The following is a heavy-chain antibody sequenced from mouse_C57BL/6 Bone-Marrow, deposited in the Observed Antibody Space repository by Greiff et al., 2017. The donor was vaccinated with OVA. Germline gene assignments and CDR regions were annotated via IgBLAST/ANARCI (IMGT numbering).Heavy chain of an antibody. V-gene: IGHV2-2*01. CDR3: ARFNYYGSSYAGFDY. CDR2: IWSGGST. Sequence: VKVVESGPGLVQPSQSLSITCTVSGFSLTSYGVHWVRQSPGKGLEWLGVIWSGGSTDYNAAFISRLSISKDNSKSQVFFKMNSLQADDTAIYYCARFNYYGSSYAGFDYWGQGTTLTVSS. CDR1: GFSLTSYG. D-gene: IGHD1-1*01. J-gene: IGHJ2*01.